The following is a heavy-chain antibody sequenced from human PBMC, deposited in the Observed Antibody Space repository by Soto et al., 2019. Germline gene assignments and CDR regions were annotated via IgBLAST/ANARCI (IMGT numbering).Heavy chain of an antibody. CDR1: GGSISSYY. V-gene: IGHV4-59*01. D-gene: IGHD3-10*01. CDR2: IYYSGST. J-gene: IGHJ4*01. Sequence: SETLSLTCTVSGGSISSYYWSWIRQPPGKGLEWIGYIYYSGSTNYNPSLKSRVTISVDTSKNQFSLKLSSVTAADTSVYYCFGCIRRGTALVFRGHGTLVTVSS. CDR3: FGCIRRGTALVF.